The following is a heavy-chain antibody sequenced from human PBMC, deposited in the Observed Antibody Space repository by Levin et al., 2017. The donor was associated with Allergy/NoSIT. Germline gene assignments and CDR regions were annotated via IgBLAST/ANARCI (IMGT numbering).Heavy chain of an antibody. D-gene: IGHD4-11*01. V-gene: IGHV3-7*03. CDR3: ARDTTVGGEA. CDR2: IKQDGTDK. Sequence: LSLTCAASGFTFSNYWMTWVRQPPGKGLEWVANIKQDGTDKYYAESVKGRFTISRDNDKNSLFLQMNYLGTDDTAVYFCARDTTVGGEAWGQGTLVTVSS. CDR1: GFTFSNYW. J-gene: IGHJ5*02.